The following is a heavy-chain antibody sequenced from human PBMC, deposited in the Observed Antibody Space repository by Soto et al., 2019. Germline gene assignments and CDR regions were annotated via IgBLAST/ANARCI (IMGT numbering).Heavy chain of an antibody. CDR1: GGFVSSGTYY. CDR3: ARKGIAAAGTYDY. V-gene: IGHV4-61*01. D-gene: IGHD6-13*01. CDR2: IYYSGST. J-gene: IGHJ4*02. Sequence: PSETLSLTCAAYGGFVSSGTYYWSWIRQPPGKGLEWIGYIYYSGSTYYNPSLKSRVTISVDTSKNQFSLKLSSVTAADTAVYYCARKGIAAAGTYDYWGQGTLVTVSS.